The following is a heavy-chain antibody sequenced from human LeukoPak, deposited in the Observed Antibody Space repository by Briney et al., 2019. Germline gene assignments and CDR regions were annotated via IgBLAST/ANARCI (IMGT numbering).Heavy chain of an antibody. CDR3: ARGGRIAAAGVGY. CDR2: IYYSGST. J-gene: IGHJ4*02. Sequence: KSSETLSLTCTVSGGSISSYYWSWIRQPPGKGLEWIGYIYYSGSTNYNPSLKSRVTISVDTSKNQFSLKLSSVTAADTAVYYCARGGRIAAAGVGYWGQGTLVTVSS. CDR1: GGSISSYY. D-gene: IGHD6-13*01. V-gene: IGHV4-59*01.